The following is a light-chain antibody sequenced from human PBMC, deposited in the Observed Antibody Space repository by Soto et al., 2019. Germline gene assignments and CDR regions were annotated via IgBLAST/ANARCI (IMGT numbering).Light chain of an antibody. J-gene: IGKJ1*01. CDR2: GAS. CDR1: QSVSSN. Sequence: EMVISQSPASLSASPAGRATLSCRASQSVSSNLAWYQQKPGQAPRLLISGASTKATGIPARFSGSGSGTEFTLTISSLQSEDCAVYYCQQYNNWPLWTFGQGTKVDSK. V-gene: IGKV3-15*01. CDR3: QQYNNWPLWT.